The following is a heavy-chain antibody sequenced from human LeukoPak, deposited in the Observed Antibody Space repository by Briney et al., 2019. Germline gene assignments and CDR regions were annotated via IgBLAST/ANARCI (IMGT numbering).Heavy chain of an antibody. CDR3: ARQSGGSRY. J-gene: IGHJ4*02. D-gene: IGHD2-15*01. CDR1: GGSISSSSYY. CDR2: IYYSGST. V-gene: IGHV4-39*01. Sequence: PSETLSLTCTVSGGSISSSSYYWGWLRQPPGKGLEWIGSIYYSGSTYYNPSLKSRVTISVDTSKNQFSLKLGSVTAADTAVYYCARQSGGSRYWGQGTLVTVSS.